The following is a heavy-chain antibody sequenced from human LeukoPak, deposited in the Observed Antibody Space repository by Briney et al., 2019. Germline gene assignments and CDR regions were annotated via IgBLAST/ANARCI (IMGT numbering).Heavy chain of an antibody. J-gene: IGHJ4*02. D-gene: IGHD1-26*01. CDR3: ARQSGSYYPHYFDY. CDR1: GGSISSSSYY. V-gene: IGHV4-39*01. Sequence: SETLSLTCTVSGGSISSSSYYRGWIRQPPGKGLEWIGSIYYSGSTYYNLSLKSRVTISVDTSKNQFSLKLSSVTAADTAVYYCARQSGSYYPHYFDYWGQGTLVTVSS. CDR2: IYYSGST.